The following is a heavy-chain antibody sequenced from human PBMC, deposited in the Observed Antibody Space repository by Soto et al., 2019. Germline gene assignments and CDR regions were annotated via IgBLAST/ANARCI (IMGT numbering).Heavy chain of an antibody. CDR3: VRTSLVVAAATRADY. V-gene: IGHV3-74*01. Sequence: EVQLVESGGGLVQPGESLRLSCAASGFTFSSYWMHWVRQAPGKGLVWVSRINSDGSSTSYAGSVKGRFTISRDNAKNTLYLQMTSLGAEDTAVYYCVRTSLVVAAATRADYWGQGTLVTVSS. J-gene: IGHJ4*02. CDR2: INSDGSST. CDR1: GFTFSSYW. D-gene: IGHD2-15*01.